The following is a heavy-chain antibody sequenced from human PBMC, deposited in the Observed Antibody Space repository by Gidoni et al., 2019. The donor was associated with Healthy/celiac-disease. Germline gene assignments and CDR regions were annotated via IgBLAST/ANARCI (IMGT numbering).Heavy chain of an antibody. CDR1: GFSLSNARMG. J-gene: IGHJ2*01. D-gene: IGHD5-12*01. Sequence: QVTLKESGPVLVKPTETLTLTCTVSGFSLSNARMGVSWIRQPPGKALEWLAHIFSNDEKSYSTSLKSRLTISKDTSKSQVVLTMTNMDPVDTATYYCARILRGVDGYIIYWYFDLWGRGTLVTVSS. CDR2: IFSNDEK. CDR3: ARILRGVDGYIIYWYFDL. V-gene: IGHV2-26*01.